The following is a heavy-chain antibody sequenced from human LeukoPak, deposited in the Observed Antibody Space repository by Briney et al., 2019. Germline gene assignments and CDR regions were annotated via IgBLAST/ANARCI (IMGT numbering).Heavy chain of an antibody. CDR1: GGSISSYY. CDR2: IYTSGST. D-gene: IGHD4-11*01. V-gene: IGHV4-4*07. CDR3: ARDRVTTGYYYGMDV. Sequence: NPSETLSLTCTVSGGSISSYYWSWIRQPAGKGLEWIGRIYTSGSTNYNPSLKSRVTMSVDASKNQFSLKLSSVTAADTAVYYCARDRVTTGYYYGMDVWGQGTTVTVSS. J-gene: IGHJ6*02.